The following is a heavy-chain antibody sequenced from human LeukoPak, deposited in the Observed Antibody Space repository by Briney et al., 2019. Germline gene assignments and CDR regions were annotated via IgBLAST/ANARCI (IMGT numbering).Heavy chain of an antibody. D-gene: IGHD4-23*01. J-gene: IGHJ6*02. V-gene: IGHV3-30-3*01. CDR3: ERYGYDYGGYYYYYGMDV. CDR1: GFTFSSYA. CDR2: ISYDGSNK. Sequence: GRSLRLSCAASGFTFSSYAMHWVRQAPGKGLEWVAVISYDGSNKYYADSVKGRFTISRDNSKNTLYLQMNSLRAEDTAVYYCERYGYDYGGYYYYYGMDVWGQGTTVTVSS.